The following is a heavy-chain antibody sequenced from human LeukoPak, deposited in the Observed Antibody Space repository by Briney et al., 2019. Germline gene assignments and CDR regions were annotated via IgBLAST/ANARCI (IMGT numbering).Heavy chain of an antibody. CDR2: ISWRNIDI. CDR1: GFTFSNYA. V-gene: IGHV3-21*01. CDR3: ARVYSSTWYSGYLHMDV. Sequence: GGSLRLSCAASGFTFSNYAMSWVRQAPGKRLEWVSSISWRNIDIEYADSVKGRFTISRDNDKKSLYLQMNSLRVEDTAVYYCARVYSSTWYSGYLHMDVWGKGTTVTVSS. J-gene: IGHJ6*03. D-gene: IGHD6-13*01.